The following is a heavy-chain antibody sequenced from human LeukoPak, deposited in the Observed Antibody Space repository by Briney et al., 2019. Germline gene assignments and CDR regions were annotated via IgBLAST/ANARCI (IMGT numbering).Heavy chain of an antibody. CDR1: GYTFTSYY. D-gene: IGHD6-13*01. Sequence: ASVKVSCKASGYTFTSYYMHWVRQAPGQGLEWRGIINPSGGSTSYAQKFQGRVTMTRDTSTSTVYMELSSLRSEDTAVYYCARSSPYSSSWYGGGFDYWGQGTLVTVSS. CDR2: INPSGGST. CDR3: ARSSPYSSSWYGGGFDY. J-gene: IGHJ4*02. V-gene: IGHV1-46*01.